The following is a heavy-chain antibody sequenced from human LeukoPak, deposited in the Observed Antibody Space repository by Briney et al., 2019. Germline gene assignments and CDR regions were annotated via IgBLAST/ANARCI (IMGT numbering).Heavy chain of an antibody. CDR1: GYTFTSYD. CDR2: MNPNSGNT. J-gene: IGHJ4*02. CDR3: ARGRGYGGNSEYYFDY. D-gene: IGHD4-23*01. Sequence: GASVKVSCKASGYTFTSYDINWVRQATGQGFEWMGWMNPNSGNTGYAQKFQGRVTMTRNTSISTAYMELSSLRSEDTAVYYCARGRGYGGNSEYYFDYWGQGTLVTVSS. V-gene: IGHV1-8*01.